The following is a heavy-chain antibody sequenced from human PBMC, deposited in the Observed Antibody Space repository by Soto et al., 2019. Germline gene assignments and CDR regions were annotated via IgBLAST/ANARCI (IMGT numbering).Heavy chain of an antibody. J-gene: IGHJ4*02. V-gene: IGHV1-18*01. Sequence: ASVKVCCKASGYAFTSYGISWVRQAPGQGLEWMGWISAYNGNTNYAQKLQGRVTMTTDTSTSTAYMQLRSLRSDDTAVDYCARDLGYYGSGTTAPFDYWGQGTLVTVSS. CDR2: ISAYNGNT. CDR3: ARDLGYYGSGTTAPFDY. CDR1: GYAFTSYG. D-gene: IGHD3-10*01.